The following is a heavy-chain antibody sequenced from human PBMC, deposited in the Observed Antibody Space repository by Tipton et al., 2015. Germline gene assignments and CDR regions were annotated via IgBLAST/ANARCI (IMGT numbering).Heavy chain of an antibody. Sequence: TLSLTCTVSAGSISSSFWWSWVRQPPGKGLEWIAEIYHGGSTNYNPSLKSRVTISVDKSKSQFSLKLSSVTAADAAVYYCAGHYDFWSGYLDYWGQGTLVTVSS. D-gene: IGHD3-3*01. CDR1: AGSISSSFW. J-gene: IGHJ4*02. V-gene: IGHV4-4*02. CDR3: AGHYDFWSGYLDY. CDR2: IYHGGST.